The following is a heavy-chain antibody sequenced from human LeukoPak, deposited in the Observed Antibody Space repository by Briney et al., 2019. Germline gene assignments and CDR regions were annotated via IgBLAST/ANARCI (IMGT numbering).Heavy chain of an antibody. CDR3: AKDKNYDFWSGYWGGGYYYYGMDV. D-gene: IGHD3-3*01. CDR2: ISGDGGST. J-gene: IGHJ6*02. CDR1: GFTFDDYA. V-gene: IGHV3-43*02. Sequence: GGSLRLSCAASGFTFDDYAMHWVRQAPGKGLEWVSLISGDGGSTYYADSVKGRFTISRDNSKNSLYLQMNSLRTEDTALYYCAKDKNYDFWSGYWGGGYYYYGMDVWGQGTTVTVSS.